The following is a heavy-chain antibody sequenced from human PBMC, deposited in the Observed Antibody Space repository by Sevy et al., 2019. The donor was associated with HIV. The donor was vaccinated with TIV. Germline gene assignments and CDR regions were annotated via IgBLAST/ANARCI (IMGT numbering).Heavy chain of an antibody. CDR1: GFTFSSYG. V-gene: IGHV3-30*18. Sequence: GGSLRLSCAASGFTFSSYGMHWVRQAPGKGLEWVAVISYDGSNKYYADSVKGRFTISRDNSKNTLYLQMNSLRAEDTAVYYCAKDLEPSGDDAFDIWGQGTMVTVSS. CDR2: ISYDGSNK. D-gene: IGHD1-26*01. J-gene: IGHJ3*02. CDR3: AKDLEPSGDDAFDI.